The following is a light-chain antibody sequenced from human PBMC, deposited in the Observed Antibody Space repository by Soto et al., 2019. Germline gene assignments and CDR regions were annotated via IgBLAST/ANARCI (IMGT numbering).Light chain of an antibody. CDR3: QQYNNWPWT. J-gene: IGKJ1*01. CDR2: GAS. V-gene: IGKV3D-15*01. Sequence: ELVLTQSPATICLSARARPNHSRSSSQSFVNMYLAWYQQKPGQAPRLLMYGASRRPTGIPDRFSGSGSGTDFTLTISSLQSEDFAVYYCQQYNNWPWTCGQGTKVDIK. CDR1: QSFVNMY.